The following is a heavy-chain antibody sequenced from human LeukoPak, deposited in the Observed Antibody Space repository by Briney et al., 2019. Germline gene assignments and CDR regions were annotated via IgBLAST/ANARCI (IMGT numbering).Heavy chain of an antibody. Sequence: GVPLRLSCTASGFTFHSYSKNWVRQAPGKALEGVSYWSSSSSTIYYADAVKGRFTISRDNAKNSLYLQMNSLRDEDTAVYYCARGGSSWYRGENWFDPWGQGTLVTVSS. D-gene: IGHD6-13*01. V-gene: IGHV3-48*02. CDR3: ARGGSSWYRGENWFDP. J-gene: IGHJ5*02. CDR1: GFTFHSYS. CDR2: WSSSSSTI.